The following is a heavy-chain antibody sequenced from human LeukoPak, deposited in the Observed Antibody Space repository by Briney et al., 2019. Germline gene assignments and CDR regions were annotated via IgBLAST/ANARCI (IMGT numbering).Heavy chain of an antibody. D-gene: IGHD3-10*01. CDR3: ARDSVWFGDLLN. J-gene: IGHJ4*02. CDR2: IGTSVNAI. V-gene: IGHV3-48*03. Sequence: GGSLRLSCAASGFSSSGFDMNWVRQAPGKGLEWIAHIGTSVNAIYYADSVKGRFTISRDNARDSLFLQMDSLRVEDTAVYYCARDSVWFGDLLNWGQGALVIVST. CDR1: GFSSSGFD.